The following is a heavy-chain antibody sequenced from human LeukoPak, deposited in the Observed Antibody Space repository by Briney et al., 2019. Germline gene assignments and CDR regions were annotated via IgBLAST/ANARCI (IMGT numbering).Heavy chain of an antibody. J-gene: IGHJ3*02. Sequence: PSQTLSLTCTVSGGSISSGGYYWSWIRQHPGKGLEWIGYIYYSGSTYYNPSLKSRVIISVDTSKNQFSLKLTSVTAADTAVYYCARDTVPGDSFDIWGQGTMVTVSS. CDR2: IYYSGST. CDR3: ARDTVPGDSFDI. V-gene: IGHV4-31*03. CDR1: GGSISSGGYY.